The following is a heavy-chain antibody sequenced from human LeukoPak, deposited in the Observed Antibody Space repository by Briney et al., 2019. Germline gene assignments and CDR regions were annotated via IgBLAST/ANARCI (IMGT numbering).Heavy chain of an antibody. Sequence: PSETLSLTCAVCGGSISSSNWWSWVRQPPGKGLEWIGEIYHSGSTNYNPSLKSRVTISVDKSKNQFSLKLSSVTAADTAVYYCAGDGRRGWYTPIKYFDYWGQGTLVTVSS. CDR2: IYHSGST. D-gene: IGHD2-15*01. J-gene: IGHJ4*02. V-gene: IGHV4-4*02. CDR1: GGSISSSNW. CDR3: AGDGRRGWYTPIKYFDY.